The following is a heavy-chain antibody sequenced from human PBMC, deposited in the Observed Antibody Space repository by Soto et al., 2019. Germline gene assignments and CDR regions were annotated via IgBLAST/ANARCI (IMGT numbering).Heavy chain of an antibody. CDR3: AREHCSVPSCLSSYHQYGMDV. D-gene: IGHD2-2*01. J-gene: IGHJ6*02. CDR1: GGTFSSDA. Sequence: QVQLVQSGAEVKKPGSSVKVSCRASGGTFSSDAISWVRQAPGRGLEWMGRIIPVFATADYVQRFQGRLTITSDESTSTAYMELSSLGSDDTAVYYCAREHCSVPSCLSSYHQYGMDVWGQGTAVPVSS. CDR2: IIPVFATA. V-gene: IGHV1-69*01.